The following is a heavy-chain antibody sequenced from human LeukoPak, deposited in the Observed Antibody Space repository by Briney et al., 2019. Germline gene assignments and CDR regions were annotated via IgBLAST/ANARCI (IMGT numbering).Heavy chain of an antibody. J-gene: IGHJ4*02. Sequence: SETLSLTCTVSGYSNSTGYYWDWIRQPPGKGLEWIGTFYHGGSTYYNPSLKSRVTISVDTSKNQFSLNLTSVTAADTAVYYCASGYSYGPVDYWGQGTLVTVSS. CDR3: ASGYSYGPVDY. CDR2: FYHGGST. D-gene: IGHD5-18*01. V-gene: IGHV4-38-2*02. CDR1: GYSNSTGYY.